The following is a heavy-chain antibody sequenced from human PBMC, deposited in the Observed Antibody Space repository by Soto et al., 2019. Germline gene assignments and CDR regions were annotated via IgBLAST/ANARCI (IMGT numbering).Heavy chain of an antibody. V-gene: IGHV1-69*06. CDR3: ARVGAAAGLPTYLRSAYYYYYYGMDV. J-gene: IGHJ6*02. CDR2: IIPIFGTA. CDR1: GGTFSSYA. Sequence: SVKVSCKASGGTFSSYAISWVRQAPGQGLEWMGGIIPIFGTANYAQKFQGRVTITADKSTSTAYMELSSLRSEDTAVYCCARVGAAAGLPTYLRSAYYYYYYGMDVWGQGTTVTVSS. D-gene: IGHD6-13*01.